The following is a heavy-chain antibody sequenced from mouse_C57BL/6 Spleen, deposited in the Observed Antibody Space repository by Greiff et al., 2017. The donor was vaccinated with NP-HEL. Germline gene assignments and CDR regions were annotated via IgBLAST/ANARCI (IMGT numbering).Heavy chain of an antibody. J-gene: IGHJ4*01. CDR3: AIYYDYDGGAMDY. Sequence: DVKLVESGGGLVQPGGSLKLSCAASGFTFSDYYMYWVRQTPEKRLEWVAYISNGGGSTYYPDTVKGRFTISRDNAKNTLYLQMSRLKSEDTAMYYCAIYYDYDGGAMDYWGQGTSVTVSS. V-gene: IGHV5-12*01. CDR2: ISNGGGST. CDR1: GFTFSDYY. D-gene: IGHD2-4*01.